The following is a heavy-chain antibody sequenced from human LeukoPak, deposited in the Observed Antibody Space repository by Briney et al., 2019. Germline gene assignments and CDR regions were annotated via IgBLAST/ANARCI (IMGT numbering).Heavy chain of an antibody. CDR3: ARVISGYGLGYYYYYYMDV. CDR2: INPNSGNT. D-gene: IGHD5-12*01. V-gene: IGHV1-8*03. Sequence: ASVKVSCKASGYTFTGYYMHWVRQAPGQGLEWMGWINPNSGNTGYAQKFQGRVTITRNTSISTAYMELSSLRSEDTAVYYCARVISGYGLGYYYYYYMDVWGKGTTVTVSS. J-gene: IGHJ6*03. CDR1: GYTFTGYY.